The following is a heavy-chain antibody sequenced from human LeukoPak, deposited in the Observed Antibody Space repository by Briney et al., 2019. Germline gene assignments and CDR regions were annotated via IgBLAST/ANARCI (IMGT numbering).Heavy chain of an antibody. D-gene: IGHD3-10*01. Sequence: APVNVSCKTSGYTFTTYYLHWVRQTPGQRLEWMGRINTDCGVTNFAQNFQGRVSMTRDWYINKARMELSGLRSDYTAVYFCARAHHYFRSGHDYWGEGALVTVSS. V-gene: IGHV1-2*02. CDR2: INTDCGVT. CDR3: ARAHHYFRSGHDY. CDR1: GYTFTTYY. J-gene: IGHJ4*02.